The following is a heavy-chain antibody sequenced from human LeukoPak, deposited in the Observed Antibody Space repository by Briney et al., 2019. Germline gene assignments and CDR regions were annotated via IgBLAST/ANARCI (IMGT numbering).Heavy chain of an antibody. V-gene: IGHV3-23*01. Sequence: GGSLRLSCAASGFTFSSYAMSWVRKAPGKGLEWVSAISGSGGSTYYADSVKGRFTISRDDSKNTLYLQMNSLRAEDTAVYYCAKSKNGIVVVIPDYWGQGTLVTVSS. CDR1: GFTFSSYA. CDR3: AKSKNGIVVVIPDY. D-gene: IGHD3-22*01. J-gene: IGHJ4*02. CDR2: ISGSGGST.